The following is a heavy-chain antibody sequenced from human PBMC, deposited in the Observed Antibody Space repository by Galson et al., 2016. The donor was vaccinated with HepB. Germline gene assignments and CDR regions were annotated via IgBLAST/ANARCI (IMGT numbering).Heavy chain of an antibody. J-gene: IGHJ3*02. CDR3: ARDPGYSAFDI. CDR2: INQDGSEK. D-gene: IGHD5-12*01. CDR1: GFTFGSYW. Sequence: SLRLSCAASGFTFGSYWMSWVRQAPGKGLELAANINQDGSEKSYVDSAKGRFTISRDNAKNSLYLQMNSLRAEDTAVYFCARDPGYSAFDIWAQGTMVTVSS. V-gene: IGHV3-7*04.